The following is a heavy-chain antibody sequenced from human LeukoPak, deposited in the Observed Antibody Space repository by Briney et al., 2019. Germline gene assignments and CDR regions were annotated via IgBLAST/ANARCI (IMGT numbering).Heavy chain of an antibody. CDR2: IYYSGST. D-gene: IGHD6-19*01. V-gene: IGHV4-59*08. Sequence: PSETLSLTCTVSGDSISSYYWSWIRQPAGKGLEWIGYIYYSGSTNYNPSLKSRVTISVDTSKNQFSLKLSSVTAADTAVYYCARLSRSSGWYTYNWFDPWGQGTLVTVSS. J-gene: IGHJ5*02. CDR1: GDSISSYY. CDR3: ARLSRSSGWYTYNWFDP.